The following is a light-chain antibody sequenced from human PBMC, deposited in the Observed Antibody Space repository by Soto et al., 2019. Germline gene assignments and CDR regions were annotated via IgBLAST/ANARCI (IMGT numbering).Light chain of an antibody. Sequence: EIVMTQSPATLSVSPGERATLSCRASQSVGSTLAWYQQKPGQAPRLLIYGASTRATGIPARFSGSGSETEFTLTISSLQSEDFAIYHCQQYNKWPITFGQGTRLE. J-gene: IGKJ5*01. V-gene: IGKV3D-15*01. CDR1: QSVGST. CDR3: QQYNKWPIT. CDR2: GAS.